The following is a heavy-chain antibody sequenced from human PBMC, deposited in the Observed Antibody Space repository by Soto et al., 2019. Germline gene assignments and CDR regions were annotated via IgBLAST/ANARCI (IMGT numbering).Heavy chain of an antibody. CDR1: VWSLSSYF. D-gene: IGHD3-3*01. CDR2: INHSGSP. V-gene: IGHV4-34*01. CDR3: ARARFSQWSQDYYGLDV. J-gene: IGHJ6*02. Sequence: PSETLSLTCVLSVSLPVWSLSSYFWTWIRQPPGKGLEWIGEINHSGSPNYSPSLRGRVTISLDTSKKQFSLNLSSVTAADTAVYFCARARFSQWSQDYYGLDVWGRGTTVTVPS.